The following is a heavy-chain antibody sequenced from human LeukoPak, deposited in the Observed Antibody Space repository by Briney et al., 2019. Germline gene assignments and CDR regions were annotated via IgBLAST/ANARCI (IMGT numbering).Heavy chain of an antibody. J-gene: IGHJ4*02. CDR1: GYTFTSYA. CDR3: ARTPPYSSSSRLFDN. Sequence: ASVKVSCKASGYTFTSYAMHWVRQAPGQRLEWMGWINAGNGNTKYSQKFQGRVTITRDTSASTAYMELSSLRSEDTAVYYCARTPPYSSSSRLFDNWGQGTLVTVSS. CDR2: INAGNGNT. V-gene: IGHV1-3*01. D-gene: IGHD6-6*01.